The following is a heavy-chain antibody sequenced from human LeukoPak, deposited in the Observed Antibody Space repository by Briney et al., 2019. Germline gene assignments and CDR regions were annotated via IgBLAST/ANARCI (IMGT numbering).Heavy chain of an antibody. CDR1: RFTFSSYA. D-gene: IGHD1-26*01. J-gene: IGHJ4*02. Sequence: GSLRLSCAASRFTFSSYAMSWVRQAPGKGLEWIGNSYYTGSTYYNASLQSRVTISIDTSKNQFSLRLNSVTAADTAMYYCVKSGGYGLIDYWGQGTLVTVSS. CDR2: SYYTGST. CDR3: VKSGGYGLIDY. V-gene: IGHV4-59*04.